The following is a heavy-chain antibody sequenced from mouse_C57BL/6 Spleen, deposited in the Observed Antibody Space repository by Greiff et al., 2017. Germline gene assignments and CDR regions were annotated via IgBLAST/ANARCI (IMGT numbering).Heavy chain of an antibody. D-gene: IGHD1-1*01. J-gene: IGHJ4*01. CDR1: GFSLTSYG. CDR2: IWGDGST. Sequence: VHLVESGPGLVAPSQSLSITCTVSGFSLTSYGVSWVRQPPGKGLEWLGVIWGDGSTNYHSALISRLSISKDNSKSQVFLKLNSLQTDDTATYYCAKTGGTTVVDAMDYWGQGTSVTVSS. CDR3: AKTGGTTVVDAMDY. V-gene: IGHV2-3*01.